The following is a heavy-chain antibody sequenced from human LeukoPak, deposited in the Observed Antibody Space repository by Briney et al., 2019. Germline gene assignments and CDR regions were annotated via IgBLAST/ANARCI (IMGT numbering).Heavy chain of an antibody. CDR3: AKGKVNHLGALDF. J-gene: IGHJ4*02. V-gene: IGHV3-23*01. Sequence: GGSLRLSCAASGFSFSSYAMSWVRQAPGKGLEWVSSVSESGDGTYYADSVMGRFIISRDNSKKTFHLQMDSLRADDTAIYYCAKGKVNHLGALDFWGQGTLVTVSS. CDR1: GFSFSSYA. CDR2: VSESGDGT. D-gene: IGHD1-26*01.